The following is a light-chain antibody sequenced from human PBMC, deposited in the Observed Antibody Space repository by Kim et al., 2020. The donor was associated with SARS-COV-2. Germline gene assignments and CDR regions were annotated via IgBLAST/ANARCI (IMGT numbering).Light chain of an antibody. V-gene: IGKV1-9*01. Sequence: IQLTQSPSFLSASVGDRVTITCRAGQGISSYLAWYQQKPGKAPQLLIYAASTLQSGVPSRFSGSGSGTEFTLTITSLQPEDLATYYCQQVNNYPWTFGQGTKVDIK. J-gene: IGKJ1*01. CDR3: QQVNNYPWT. CDR2: AAS. CDR1: QGISSY.